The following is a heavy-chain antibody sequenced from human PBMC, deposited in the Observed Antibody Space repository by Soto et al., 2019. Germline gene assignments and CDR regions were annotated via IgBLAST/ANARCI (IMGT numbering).Heavy chain of an antibody. Sequence: EVQLLESGGGLVQPGESLRLSCAFSGFIFGNYMMTWVRQAPGKGLEWVSTIRDGGESTYYADSVKGRFTISRDNSKNTLYLQMDSLGVEDTAVYYCAPHVHCSGGSCHYDAFDIRGQRTMVTVSS. CDR3: APHVHCSGGSCHYDAFDI. V-gene: IGHV3-23*01. J-gene: IGHJ3*02. CDR2: IRDGGEST. D-gene: IGHD2-15*01. CDR1: GFIFGNYM.